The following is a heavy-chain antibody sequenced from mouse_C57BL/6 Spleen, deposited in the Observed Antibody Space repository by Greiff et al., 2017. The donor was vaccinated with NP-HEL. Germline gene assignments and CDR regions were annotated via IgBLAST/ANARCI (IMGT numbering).Heavy chain of an antibody. V-gene: IGHV2-5*01. CDR3: ANNAMDY. Sequence: VKLVESGPGLVQPSQSLSITCTVSGFSLTSYGVHWVRQSPGKGLEWLGVIWRGGSPAYNAAFMSRLSNTTDNSKSQVFFKMNSLQADDTAIYYCANNAMDYWGQGTSVTVSS. CDR2: IWRGGSP. J-gene: IGHJ4*01. CDR1: GFSLTSYG.